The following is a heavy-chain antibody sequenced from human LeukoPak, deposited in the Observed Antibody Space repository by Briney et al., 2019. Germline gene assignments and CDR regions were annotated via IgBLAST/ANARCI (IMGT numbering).Heavy chain of an antibody. V-gene: IGHV4-31*03. CDR2: IYLSGST. CDR1: GGTISSGAYY. Sequence: PSETLSLTCTVSGGTISSGAYYWSWLRQLPGKGLEWSGYIYLSGSTYYNPSLESRVTISVDTSKNQFSLRLSSVTAGDTAVYYCARGLCLDVWGQGTTVTVSS. CDR3: ARGLCLDV. D-gene: IGHD2-21*01. J-gene: IGHJ6*02.